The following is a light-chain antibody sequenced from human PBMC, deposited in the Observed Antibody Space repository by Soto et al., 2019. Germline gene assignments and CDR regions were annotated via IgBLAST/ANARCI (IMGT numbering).Light chain of an antibody. J-gene: IGKJ5*01. CDR3: QQLNSYPFT. Sequence: DIQLTQSPSFLSASVGDRITITCRASQGISSYLAWYQQKPVKAPKLLIYAASTLQSGVPSRFSGSGSGTEFTLTIISLQPEDFATYYCQQLNSYPFTFGQGTRLEIK. CDR1: QGISSY. V-gene: IGKV1-9*01. CDR2: AAS.